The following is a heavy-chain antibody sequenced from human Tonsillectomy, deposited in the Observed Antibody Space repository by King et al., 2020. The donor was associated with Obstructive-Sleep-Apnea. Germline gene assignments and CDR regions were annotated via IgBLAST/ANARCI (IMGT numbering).Heavy chain of an antibody. CDR2: ISSSSSTI. CDR1: GSTFSSYS. CDR3: ARGIHLGSSSSDFDY. J-gene: IGHJ4*02. V-gene: IGHV3-48*04. Sequence: VQLVESGGGLVQPGGSLRLSCAASGSTFSSYSMNWVRQAPGKGLEWVSYISSSSSTIYYADSVKGRFTISRDNAKNSLYLQMNSLRAEDTAVYYCARGIHLGSSSSDFDYWGQGTLVTVSS. D-gene: IGHD6-6*01.